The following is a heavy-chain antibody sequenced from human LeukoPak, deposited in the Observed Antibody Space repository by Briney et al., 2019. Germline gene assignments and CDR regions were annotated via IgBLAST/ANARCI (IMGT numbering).Heavy chain of an antibody. CDR3: AGHTYYYGSGEFEEEDDAFDI. V-gene: IGHV1-18*01. CDR1: GYTFTSYA. J-gene: IGHJ3*02. D-gene: IGHD3-10*01. Sequence: ASVKVSCKASGYTFTSYAMNWVRQAPGQGLEGMGWISAYDGNTNYAQRLQGRVTMTTDTSTSTTYMELRSLRSDDTAVYYCAGHTYYYGSGEFEEEDDAFDIWGQGTMVTVSS. CDR2: ISAYDGNT.